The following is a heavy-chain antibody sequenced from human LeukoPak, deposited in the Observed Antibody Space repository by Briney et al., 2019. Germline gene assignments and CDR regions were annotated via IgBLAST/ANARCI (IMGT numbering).Heavy chain of an antibody. D-gene: IGHD2-2*01. V-gene: IGHV4-38-2*01. Sequence: SETLSLTCAVSGYSISSCYYWGWIRQPPGKGLEWIASIYHSGRTYYKPSLKSRVTISVDTSKNHFYLKLSSVTAADTAVYYCARHEGTTPYWGQGTLVTVSS. CDR1: GYSISSCYY. CDR3: ARHEGTTPY. J-gene: IGHJ4*02. CDR2: IYHSGRT.